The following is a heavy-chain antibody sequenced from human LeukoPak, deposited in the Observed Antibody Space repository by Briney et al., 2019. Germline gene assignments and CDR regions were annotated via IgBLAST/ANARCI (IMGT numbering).Heavy chain of an antibody. J-gene: IGHJ4*02. Sequence: SVKPSCTASGYTFTSYYMDWVRQAPGQGLEWMGIIKPSGGSTSYAQKFQGRVTMTRDMSTSTVYMELSSLRSEDTAVFYCAREGSSHSFDNWGQETLVTVSS. V-gene: IGHV1-46*01. D-gene: IGHD6-6*01. CDR3: AREGSSHSFDN. CDR2: IKPSGGST. CDR1: GYTFTSYY.